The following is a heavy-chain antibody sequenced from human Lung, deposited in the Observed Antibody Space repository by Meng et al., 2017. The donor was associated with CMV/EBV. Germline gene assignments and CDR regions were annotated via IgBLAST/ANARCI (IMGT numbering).Heavy chain of an antibody. D-gene: IGHD4-23*01. CDR1: GDLFSRNSAA. CDR3: ARGINGGCGD. CDR2: TYYRSKWYH. V-gene: IGHV6-1*01. J-gene: IGHJ4*02. Sequence: QIHLPPSGPLLLKRSHTLSLTCATSGDLFSRNSAAWHWIRQSPSRGLEWRGRTYYRSKWYHEYAVSVKSRITISPDTHKNQFSLQLNSMTPEDTAVYFCARGINGGCGDWGQGTLVTVSS.